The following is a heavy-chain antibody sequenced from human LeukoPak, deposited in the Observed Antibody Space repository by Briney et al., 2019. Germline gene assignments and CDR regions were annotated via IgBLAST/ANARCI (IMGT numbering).Heavy chain of an antibody. D-gene: IGHD3-16*02. J-gene: IGHJ4*02. CDR2: IYHSGST. CDR1: GGSISSSNW. CDR3: ARASRRLGELSLYR. V-gene: IGHV4-4*02. Sequence: SETLSLTCAVSGGSISSSNWWSWVRQPPGKGLEWIGEIYHSGSTNYNPSPKSRVTISVDKSKNQFSLKLSSVTAADTAVYYCARASRRLGELSLYRWGQGTLVTVSS.